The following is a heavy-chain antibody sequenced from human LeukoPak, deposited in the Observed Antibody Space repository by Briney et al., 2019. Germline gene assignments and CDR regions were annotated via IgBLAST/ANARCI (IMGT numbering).Heavy chain of an antibody. CDR3: ARWNDEGAFDY. CDR2: ISSSGGST. Sequence: GGSLRLSCAASGFTFSSYVMSWVRQAPGKGLEWVSAISSSGGSTYYADSLKGRFTISRDNSKNTLYLQMNSLRAEDTAVYYCARWNDEGAFDYWGQGTLVTVSS. D-gene: IGHD1-1*01. CDR1: GFTFSSYV. V-gene: IGHV3-23*01. J-gene: IGHJ4*02.